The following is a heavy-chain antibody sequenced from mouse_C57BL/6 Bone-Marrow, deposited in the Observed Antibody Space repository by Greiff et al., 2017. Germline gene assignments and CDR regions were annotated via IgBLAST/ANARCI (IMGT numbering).Heavy chain of an antibody. Sequence: EVQLVESGGDLVKPGGSLKLSCAASGFTFSSYGMSWVRQTPDKRLEWVATISSGGSYTYYPDSVKGRFTISRDNAKNTLYLQMSSLKSEDTAMYYCARQAYGSSYFDYWGQGTTLTVSS. CDR3: ARQAYGSSYFDY. V-gene: IGHV5-6*01. CDR1: GFTFSSYG. CDR2: ISSGGSYT. J-gene: IGHJ2*01. D-gene: IGHD1-1*01.